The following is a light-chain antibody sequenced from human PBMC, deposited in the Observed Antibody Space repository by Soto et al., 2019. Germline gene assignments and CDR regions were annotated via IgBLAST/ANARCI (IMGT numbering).Light chain of an antibody. CDR2: WAS. CDR3: QQYYNTPQT. CDR1: QRVLYSPDNKNY. J-gene: IGKJ1*01. V-gene: IGKV4-1*01. Sequence: DIVMTQSPDSLAVSLGERPTINCKSSQRVLYSPDNKNYLAWYQQKPGQPPKLLIYWASTRESGVPDRFSGSGSGTDFTLTISSLQAEDVAVYYCQQYYNTPQTFGQGTKVEIK.